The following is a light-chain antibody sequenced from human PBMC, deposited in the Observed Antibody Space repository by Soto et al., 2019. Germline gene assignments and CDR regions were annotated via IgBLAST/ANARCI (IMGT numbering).Light chain of an antibody. CDR1: QSVSSN. Sequence: EIVMTQSPATLSVSPGERATLSCRASQSVSSNLAWYQQKPGQAPRLLIFGASTRATGTPARFSGSGSETEFTLTISSLQSEDFAVSYCQQYSDWPLTFGGGTKVEIK. CDR2: GAS. V-gene: IGKV3D-15*01. CDR3: QQYSDWPLT. J-gene: IGKJ4*01.